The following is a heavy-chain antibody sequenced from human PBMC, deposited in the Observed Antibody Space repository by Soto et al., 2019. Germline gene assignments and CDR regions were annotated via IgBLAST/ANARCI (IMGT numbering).Heavy chain of an antibody. CDR1: GFTFSSYW. V-gene: IGHV3-74*01. D-gene: IGHD6-19*01. J-gene: IGHJ4*02. Sequence: GGSLRLSCAASGFTFSSYWMHWVRQAPGKGLVWVSRINSDGSSTSYADSVKGRFTISRDNAKNTLYLQMNSLRAEDTAVYYCARGFRGAVAGRVKDYWGQGTLVTVSS. CDR3: ARGFRGAVAGRVKDY. CDR2: INSDGSST.